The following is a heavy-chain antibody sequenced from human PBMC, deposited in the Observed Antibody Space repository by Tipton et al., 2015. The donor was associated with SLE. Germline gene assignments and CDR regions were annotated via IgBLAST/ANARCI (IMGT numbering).Heavy chain of an antibody. J-gene: IGHJ4*02. CDR1: GGSVTSGSYY. V-gene: IGHV4-61*01. CDR2: VVYSRST. D-gene: IGHD1-26*01. CDR3: VRQWELHYFDY. Sequence: LRLSCTVSGGSVTSGSYYWSWIRQPPGKGLEWIGYVVYSRSTNYNPSLKSRVTISADTSKNQFSLTLNAVTAADTAVYYCVRQWELHYFDYWGQGTLVTVSS.